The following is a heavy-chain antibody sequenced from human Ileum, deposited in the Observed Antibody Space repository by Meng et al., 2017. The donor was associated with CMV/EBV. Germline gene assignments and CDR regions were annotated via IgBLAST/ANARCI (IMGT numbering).Heavy chain of an antibody. J-gene: IGHJ5*02. CDR3: ARASYYDFWSGYDGLGNWFDP. V-gene: IGHV1-46*01. Sequence: YYMHWVRQATGQGLEWMGIINPSGGSTSYAQKFQGRVTMTRDTSTSTVYMELSSLRSEDTAVYYCARASYYDFWSGYDGLGNWFDPWGQGTLVTVSS. CDR2: INPSGGST. D-gene: IGHD3-3*01. CDR1: YY.